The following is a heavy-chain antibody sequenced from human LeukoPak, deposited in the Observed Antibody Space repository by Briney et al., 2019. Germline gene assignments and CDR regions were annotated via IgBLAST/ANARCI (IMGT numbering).Heavy chain of an antibody. Sequence: GGSLRLSCAASGFTFDDYAMHWVRQAPGKGLEWVSGISWNSGSIGYADSVKGRFTISGDNAKNSLYLQMNSLRAEDTALYYCAKDIGYYGSGSYYNWGQGTLATVSS. D-gene: IGHD3-10*01. CDR3: AKDIGYYGSGSYYN. V-gene: IGHV3-9*01. CDR2: ISWNSGSI. CDR1: GFTFDDYA. J-gene: IGHJ4*02.